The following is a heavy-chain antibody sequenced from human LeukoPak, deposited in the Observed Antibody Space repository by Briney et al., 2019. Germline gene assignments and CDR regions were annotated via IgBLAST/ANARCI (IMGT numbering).Heavy chain of an antibody. CDR2: TYYRSKWYN. CDR3: ARDGATADWYFDL. D-gene: IGHD5-12*01. Sequence: SQTHSLTCAISGDSVSSNSAAWNWIRQSPSRGLEWLGRTYYRSKWYNDYAASVKSRITINPDTSKNQFSLQLNSVTPDDTAVYYCARDGATADWYFDLWGRGTLVTVSS. J-gene: IGHJ2*01. CDR1: GDSVSSNSAA. V-gene: IGHV6-1*01.